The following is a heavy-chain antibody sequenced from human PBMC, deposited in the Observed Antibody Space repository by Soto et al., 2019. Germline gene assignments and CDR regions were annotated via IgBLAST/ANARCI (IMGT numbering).Heavy chain of an antibody. J-gene: IGHJ6*02. CDR2: IYYSGST. V-gene: IGHV4-39*01. D-gene: IGHD2-2*01. CDR1: GGSISSSSYY. CDR3: ASLPVVPAAHPYYYYGMDV. Sequence: SETLSLTCTVSGGSISSSSYYWGWIRQPPGKGLEWIGSIYYSGSTYYNPSLKSRVTISVDTSKNQFSLKLSSVTAADTAVYYCASLPVVPAAHPYYYYGMDVWGQGTTVTVSS.